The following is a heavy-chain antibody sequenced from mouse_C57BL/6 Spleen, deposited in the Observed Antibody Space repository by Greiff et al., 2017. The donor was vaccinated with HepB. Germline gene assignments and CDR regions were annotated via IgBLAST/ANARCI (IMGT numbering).Heavy chain of an antibody. CDR3: ARFSNGGYFDY. J-gene: IGHJ2*01. CDR1: GYTFTSYW. V-gene: IGHV1-69*01. Sequence: QVQLQQSGAELVMPGASVKLSCKASGYTFTSYWMHWVKQRPGQGLEWIGEIDPSDSYTNYNQKFKGKSTLTVDKSSSTAYMQLSSLTSEDSAVYYCARFSNGGYFDYWGQGTTLTVSS. CDR2: IDPSDSYT.